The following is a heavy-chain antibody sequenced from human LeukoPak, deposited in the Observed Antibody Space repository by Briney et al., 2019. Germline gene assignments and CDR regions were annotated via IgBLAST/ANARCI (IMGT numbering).Heavy chain of an antibody. CDR3: ASGPDDYYDSSGYYYVEGAFDI. J-gene: IGHJ3*02. CDR1: GYTFTGYY. Sequence: VASVKVSCKASGYTFTGYYMHWVRQAPGQGLEWMGWINPNSGGTNYAQKFQGRVTMTRDTSISIAYMELNRLRSDDTAVYYCASGPDDYYDSSGYYYVEGAFDIWGQGTMVTVSS. V-gene: IGHV1-2*02. D-gene: IGHD3-22*01. CDR2: INPNSGGT.